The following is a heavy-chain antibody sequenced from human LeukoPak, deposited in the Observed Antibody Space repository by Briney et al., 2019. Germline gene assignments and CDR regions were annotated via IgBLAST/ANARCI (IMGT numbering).Heavy chain of an antibody. Sequence: ASVKVSCKASGGTFSSYVISWVRQAPGQGLEWMGGIIPIFGTANYAQKFQGRVTITADESTSTAYMELSSLRSEDTAVYYCARVSLEITMIVAKPYYYYYYMDVWGKGTTVTISS. V-gene: IGHV1-69*13. CDR3: ARVSLEITMIVAKPYYYYYYMDV. CDR1: GGTFSSYV. D-gene: IGHD3-22*01. J-gene: IGHJ6*03. CDR2: IIPIFGTA.